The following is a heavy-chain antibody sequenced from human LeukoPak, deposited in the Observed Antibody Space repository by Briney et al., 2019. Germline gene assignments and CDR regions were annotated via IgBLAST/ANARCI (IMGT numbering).Heavy chain of an antibody. CDR1: GFTFDDYV. CDR2: ISWDGGST. J-gene: IGHJ6*03. Sequence: GGSLRLSCAASGFTFDDYVMHWVRQAPGKGLEWVSLISWDGGSTYYADSVKGRFTISRDNSKNSLYLQMNSLRAEDTALYYCAKAKGKTGGFYMDVWGKGTTVTVSS. CDR3: AKAKGKTGGFYMDV. V-gene: IGHV3-43D*03. D-gene: IGHD1-26*01.